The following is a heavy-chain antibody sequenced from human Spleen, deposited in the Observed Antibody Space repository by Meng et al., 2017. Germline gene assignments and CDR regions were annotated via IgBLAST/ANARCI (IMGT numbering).Heavy chain of an antibody. CDR2: IKPNSGAT. D-gene: IGHD6-13*01. Sequence: ASVKVSCKASGYTFTDYYMHWVRQAPGQGLEWMGWIKPNSGATNYAQKFQGRVTMTRDTSFSTAYMELTRLRSDDTSVYYCAASGRIAAACPDYWGQGTLVTVSS. V-gene: IGHV1-2*02. CDR1: GYTFTDYY. J-gene: IGHJ4*02. CDR3: AASGRIAAACPDY.